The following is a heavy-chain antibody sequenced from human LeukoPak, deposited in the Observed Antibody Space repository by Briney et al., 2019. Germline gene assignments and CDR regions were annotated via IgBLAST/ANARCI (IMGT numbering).Heavy chain of an antibody. V-gene: IGHV1-46*01. CDR1: GYTFTSYY. D-gene: IGHD6-19*01. J-gene: IGHJ4*02. CDR2: INPSGGST. CDR3: ARASSGPGIAVAGYGY. Sequence: ASVKVSCKASGYTFTSYYMHWVRQAPGQGLEWMGIINPSGGSTSYAQKFQGRVTMTRDTSTSTVYMELSSLRSEDTAVYYCARASSGPGIAVAGYGYWGQGTLVTVSS.